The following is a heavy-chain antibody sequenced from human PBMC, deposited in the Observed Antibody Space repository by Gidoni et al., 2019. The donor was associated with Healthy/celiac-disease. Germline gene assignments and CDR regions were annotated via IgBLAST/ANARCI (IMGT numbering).Heavy chain of an antibody. Sequence: QVQLQQGGAGLLKPSETLSLTCAVDGGSFSGYYWSWIRQPPGKGLEWIGEINHSGSTNYNPSLKSRVTISVDTSKNQFSLKLSSVTAADTAVYYCARTGPRKVYAILSNWFDPWGQGTLVTVSS. CDR3: ARTGPRKVYAILSNWFDP. J-gene: IGHJ5*02. CDR1: GGSFSGYY. V-gene: IGHV4-34*01. D-gene: IGHD2-8*01. CDR2: INHSGST.